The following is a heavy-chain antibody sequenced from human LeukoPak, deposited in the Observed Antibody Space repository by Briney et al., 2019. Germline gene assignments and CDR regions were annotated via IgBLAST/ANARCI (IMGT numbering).Heavy chain of an antibody. D-gene: IGHD4/OR15-4a*01. CDR2: ISGSGGGT. V-gene: IGHV3-23*01. J-gene: IGHJ2*01. CDR3: VKDNCADYASGGVDWYFDL. CDR1: GFTFSNLA. Sequence: GGSLRLSCAASGFTFSNLAMGWVRQAPGKGLAWVSGISGSGGGTYYVDSVRGRFTISRDNSKNTLFLDMNNMRADDTAVYFCVKDNCADYASGGVDWYFDLWGRGTLVTVSS.